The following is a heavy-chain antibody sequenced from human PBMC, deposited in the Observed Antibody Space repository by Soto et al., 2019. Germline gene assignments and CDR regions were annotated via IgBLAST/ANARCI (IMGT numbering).Heavy chain of an antibody. Sequence: GGSLRLSCVASGLTVSNNYMNWVRQAPGKGLEWVSVIYSGGSTYYADYVKGRFTISRDNSKNTLYLQMNSLRAEDTALFYFARDAVGYCSGGSCSDAFDIWGQGTMVTVSS. V-gene: IGHV3-66*01. CDR2: IYSGGST. CDR3: ARDAVGYCSGGSCSDAFDI. J-gene: IGHJ3*02. D-gene: IGHD2-15*01. CDR1: GLTVSNNY.